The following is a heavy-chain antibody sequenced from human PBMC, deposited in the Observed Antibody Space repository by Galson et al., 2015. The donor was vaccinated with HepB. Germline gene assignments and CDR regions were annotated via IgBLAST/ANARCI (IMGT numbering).Heavy chain of an antibody. CDR2: IGPSDSYT. Sequence: QSGAEVKKPGESLRISCKGSGYSFTSYWISWVRQMPGKGLEWMGRIGPSDSYTNYSPSFQGHVTISADKSISTAYLQWSSLKASDTAMYYCATDESGNFDYYYYMDVWGKGTTVTVSS. D-gene: IGHD3-9*01. CDR1: GYSFTSYW. J-gene: IGHJ6*03. V-gene: IGHV5-10-1*01. CDR3: ATDESGNFDYYYYMDV.